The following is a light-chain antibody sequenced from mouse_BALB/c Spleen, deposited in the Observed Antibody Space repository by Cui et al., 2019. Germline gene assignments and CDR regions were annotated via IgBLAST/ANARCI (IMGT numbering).Light chain of an antibody. Sequence: QIVLTQSPALMSASSGEKVTMTCSASSSVSYMYWYQQKPRSSPKPWIYLTSNLASGVPARFSGSGSGNSYSLTISSMEAEDAATYYCQQWSSNPLTFGAGTKLELK. CDR2: LTS. J-gene: IGKJ5*01. V-gene: IGKV4-68*01. CDR3: QQWSSNPLT. CDR1: SSVSY.